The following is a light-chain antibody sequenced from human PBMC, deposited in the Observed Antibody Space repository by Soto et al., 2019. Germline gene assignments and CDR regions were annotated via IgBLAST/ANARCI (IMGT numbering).Light chain of an antibody. CDR3: MQGTHRPWT. V-gene: IGKV2-30*01. Sequence: DVVMTQSPLSLTVTLGQAASISCRSSQSPLYSDGNTYWNWFHQRPGQSPRRLIYKVSNRDSGVPDRFSGSGSGTDFTLQISRVEAEDVGVYYCMQGTHRPWTFGQGTKVEIK. J-gene: IGKJ1*01. CDR1: QSPLYSDGNTY. CDR2: KVS.